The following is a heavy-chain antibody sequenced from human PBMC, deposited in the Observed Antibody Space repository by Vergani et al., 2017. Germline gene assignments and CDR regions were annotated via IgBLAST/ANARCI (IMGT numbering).Heavy chain of an antibody. CDR2: IIPIFGTA. D-gene: IGHD4-17*01. CDR3: ARSLRGGDYLDNWFDP. Sequence: QVQLVQSGAEVKKPGSSVKVSCKASGGTFSSYAISWVRQAPGQGLAWMGGIIPIFGTANYAQKFQGRVTITADESTSTAYMELSSLRAEDTAVYYCARSLRGGDYLDNWFDPWGQGTLVTVSS. CDR1: GGTFSSYA. J-gene: IGHJ5*02. V-gene: IGHV1-69*01.